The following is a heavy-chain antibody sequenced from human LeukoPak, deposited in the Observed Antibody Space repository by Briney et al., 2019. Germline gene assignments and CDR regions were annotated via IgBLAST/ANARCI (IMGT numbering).Heavy chain of an antibody. J-gene: IGHJ4*02. CDR2: ISPSGGST. Sequence: GASVKVSCKAFGYTFTSNYMHWVRQAPGQGPEWMGVISPSGGSTTYAQKFQGRVTLTRDMSTSTDYLELSSLRSEDTAVYYCARAYGSSGYYQLPIDYWGQGTLVTVSP. CDR3: ARAYGSSGYYQLPIDY. V-gene: IGHV1-46*01. CDR1: GYTFTSNY. D-gene: IGHD3-22*01.